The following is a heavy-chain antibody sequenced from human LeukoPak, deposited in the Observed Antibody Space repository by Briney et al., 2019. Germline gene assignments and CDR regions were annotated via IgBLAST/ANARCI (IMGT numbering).Heavy chain of an antibody. Sequence: SQTLSLTCTVSGGSISSYYWSWIRQPPGKGLEWIGYIYYSGSTNYNPSLKSRVTISGDTSKNQFSLKLSSVTAADTAVYYCARGTRGDYVYHRGNFRRMVYYYYMDVWGKGTTVTVSS. CDR1: GGSISSYY. CDR3: ARGTRGDYVYHRGNFRRMVYYYYMDV. CDR2: IYYSGST. J-gene: IGHJ6*03. D-gene: IGHD4-17*01. V-gene: IGHV4-59*01.